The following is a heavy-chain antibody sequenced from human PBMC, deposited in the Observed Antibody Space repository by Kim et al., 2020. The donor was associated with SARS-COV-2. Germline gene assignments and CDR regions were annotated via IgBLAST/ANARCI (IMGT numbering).Heavy chain of an antibody. CDR1: GFTFSSYS. CDR2: ISSSSSYI. V-gene: IGHV3-21*01. D-gene: IGHD6-13*01. J-gene: IGHJ6*02. Sequence: GGSLRLSCAASGFTFSSYSMNWVRQAPGKGLEWVSSISSSSSYIYYADSVKGRFTISRDNAKNSLYLQMNSLRAEDTAVYYCVVAAAGNYYYYYGMDVWGQGTTVTVSS. CDR3: VVAAAGNYYYYYGMDV.